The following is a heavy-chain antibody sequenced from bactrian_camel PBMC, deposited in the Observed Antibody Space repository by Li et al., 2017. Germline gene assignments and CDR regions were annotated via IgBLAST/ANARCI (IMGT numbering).Heavy chain of an antibody. CDR3: ATFFYIDAVGLDGPPH. Sequence: HVQLVESGGGLVQPGGSLRLSCAASGFTFSGYGMSWVRQAPGKGLEWVSGINKDGSNTNYADSVKGRFTISRDDANNTLYLRMNSLKSEDTALYYCATFFYIDAVGLDGPPHWGQGTQVTV. D-gene: IGHD1*01. J-gene: IGHJ4*01. CDR2: INKDGSNT. V-gene: IGHV3S7*01. CDR1: GFTFSGYG.